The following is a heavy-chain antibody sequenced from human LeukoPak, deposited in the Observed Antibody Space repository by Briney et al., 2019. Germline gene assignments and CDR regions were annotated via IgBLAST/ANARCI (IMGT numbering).Heavy chain of an antibody. D-gene: IGHD2-2*01. J-gene: IGHJ6*03. CDR2: IYYSGNT. V-gene: IGHV4-39*07. CDR3: ARDLYCSSTSCHGNYYMDV. CDR1: GDSISTSNSY. Sequence: SETLSLTCTVSGDSISTSNSYWGWIRQPPGKGLEWIGSIYYSGNTYYNASLKSRVTISVDTSKNQFSLKLSSVTAADTAVYYCARDLYCSSTSCHGNYYMDVWGKGTTVTVSS.